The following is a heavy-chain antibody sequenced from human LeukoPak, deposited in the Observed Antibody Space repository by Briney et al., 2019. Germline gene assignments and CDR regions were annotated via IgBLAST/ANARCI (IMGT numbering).Heavy chain of an antibody. V-gene: IGHV5-51*01. CDR1: GYSFTTYW. CDR3: ARPNITSYYDSRGYDAFDF. D-gene: IGHD3-22*01. CDR2: IYPDDSDT. J-gene: IGHJ3*01. Sequence: PGESLKISCQGSGYSFTTYWIGWVRQMPGKGLEWMGVIYPDDSDTRYSPSFQGQVTISADKSVRTAYLQWSSLKASDTAMYYCARPNITSYYDSRGYDAFDFGGQGTMVTVSS.